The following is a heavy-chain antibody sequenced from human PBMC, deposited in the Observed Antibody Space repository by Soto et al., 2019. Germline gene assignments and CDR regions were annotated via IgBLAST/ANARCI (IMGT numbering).Heavy chain of an antibody. CDR1: GFTFSSYG. J-gene: IGHJ4*02. Sequence: PGGSLRLSCAASGFTFSSYGMHWVRQAPGKGLEWVAVIWYDGSNKYYADSVKGRFTISRDNSKNTLYLQMNSLRAEDTAVYYCARVKSITIFGVAPLYWGQGTLVTVSS. D-gene: IGHD3-3*01. CDR2: IWYDGSNK. V-gene: IGHV3-33*01. CDR3: ARVKSITIFGVAPLY.